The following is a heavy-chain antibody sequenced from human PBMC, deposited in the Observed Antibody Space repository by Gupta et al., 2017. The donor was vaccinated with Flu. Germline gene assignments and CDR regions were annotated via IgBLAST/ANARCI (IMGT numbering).Heavy chain of an antibody. CDR3: ARALERGQRDFDY. D-gene: IGHD1-1*01. CDR2: IGNSDYMT. V-gene: IGHV3-11*01. J-gene: IGHJ4*02. Sequence: QVQLVESGGGLVKPGESLRVSCAASGFSFSKYYMAWIRQAPGQGLEWISLIGNSDYMTHYSDSVKGRFTISRDNAKNSLYLQMTSLTAEDTAVYYCARALERGQRDFDYWGQGTLVTVSS. CDR1: GFSFSKYY.